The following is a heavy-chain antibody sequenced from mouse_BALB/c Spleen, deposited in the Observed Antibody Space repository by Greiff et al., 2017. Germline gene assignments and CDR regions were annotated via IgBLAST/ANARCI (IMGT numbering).Heavy chain of an antibody. CDR2: IYPGDGDT. CDR1: GYTFTSYW. V-gene: IGHV1-87*01. CDR3: AITYGNYAY. Sequence: VKLQESGAELARPGASVKLSCKASGYTFTSYWMQWVKQRPGQGLEWIGAIYPGDGDTRYTQKFKGKATLTADKSSSTAYMQLSSLASEDSAVYYCAITYGNYAYWGQGTLVTVSA. J-gene: IGHJ3*01. D-gene: IGHD2-10*02.